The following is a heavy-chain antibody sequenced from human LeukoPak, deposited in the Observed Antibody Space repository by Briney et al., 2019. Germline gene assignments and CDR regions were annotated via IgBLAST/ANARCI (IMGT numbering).Heavy chain of an antibody. CDR1: GGSITKNGYY. D-gene: IGHD2-15*01. Sequence: SETLSLTCSVSGGSITKNGYYWGWIRQSPETGLEWIGSMHYSGSTYYNPSLKSRVTISVDTSKNQFSLKLSSVTAADTAVYYCVRGYCSGGSCSTFDYWGQGTLVTVSS. CDR2: MHYSGST. J-gene: IGHJ4*02. V-gene: IGHV4-39*07. CDR3: VRGYCSGGSCSTFDY.